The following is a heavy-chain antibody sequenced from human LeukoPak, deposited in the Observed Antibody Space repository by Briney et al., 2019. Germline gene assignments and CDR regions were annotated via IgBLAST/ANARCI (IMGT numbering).Heavy chain of an antibody. CDR2: MNPNSGNT. CDR1: GYTFTSYD. CDR3: AREGPHSGYYYYMDV. J-gene: IGHJ6*03. V-gene: IGHV1-8*01. Sequence: ASVKVSCKASGYTFTSYDINWVRQATGQGLEWMGWMNPNSGNTGYAQKFQGRVTMTRDTSISTAYMELSRVTSDDTAVYYCAREGPHSGYYYYMDVWGKGTTVTISS. D-gene: IGHD3-10*01.